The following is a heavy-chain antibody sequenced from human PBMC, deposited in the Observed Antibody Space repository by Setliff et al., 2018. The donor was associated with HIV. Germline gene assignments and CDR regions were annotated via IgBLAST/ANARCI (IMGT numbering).Heavy chain of an antibody. J-gene: IGHJ4*02. D-gene: IGHD3-22*01. CDR3: ARGYSSGYRIDY. V-gene: IGHV3-74*01. CDR2: LNGDGSST. CDR1: GFTFSSYW. Sequence: GGSLRLSCAASGFTFSSYWMHWVRQAPGKGLVWVSRLNGDGSSTTYADSVQGRFTISRDSAKNTLSLQMNSLRAEDTAVYYCARGYSSGYRIDYWGQGTLVTVSS.